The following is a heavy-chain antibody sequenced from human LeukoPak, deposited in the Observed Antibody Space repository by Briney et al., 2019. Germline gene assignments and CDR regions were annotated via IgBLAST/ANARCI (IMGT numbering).Heavy chain of an antibody. CDR3: ASYPHYDWLRLGELSLVDY. Sequence: SETLSLTCAVSGGSISSSSYYWGWIRQPPGKGLEWIGSIYYSGSTYYNPSLKSRVTISVDTSKNQFSLKLSSVTAADTAVYYCASYPHYDWLRLGELSLVDYWGQGTLVTVSS. CDR2: IYYSGST. V-gene: IGHV4-39*07. D-gene: IGHD3-16*02. CDR1: GGSISSSSYY. J-gene: IGHJ4*02.